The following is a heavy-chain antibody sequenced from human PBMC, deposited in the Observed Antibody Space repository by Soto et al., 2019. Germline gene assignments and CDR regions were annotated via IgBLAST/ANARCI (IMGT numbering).Heavy chain of an antibody. CDR2: IYHSGST. J-gene: IGHJ4*02. CDR1: GAPTSSGGYS. Sequence: QLQLQESGSGLVKPSQTLSLTCAVSGAPTSSGGYSWSGIRQPPGKGLEWIGYIYHSGSTYYNPSLKSRVTISVDRSKNQFSLKLSSVTAADTAVYYCAAGGGLPRYYWGQGTLVTVSS. D-gene: IGHD5-12*01. CDR3: AAGGGLPRYY. V-gene: IGHV4-30-2*01.